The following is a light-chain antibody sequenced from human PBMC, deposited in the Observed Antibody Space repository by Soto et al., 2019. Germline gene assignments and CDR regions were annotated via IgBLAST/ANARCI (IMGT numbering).Light chain of an antibody. CDR3: QQYATFPRP. CDR1: QSVTRDA. CDR2: GAS. Sequence: EIVLTQSPGTLSLSPGERATLACRASQSVTRDAIAWYQQKPGQTPRLFIYGASLRATGVPDRFSGSGSGTDFTLTISRLEPEDFAVYYCQQYATFPRPFGPGTRVDIK. V-gene: IGKV3-20*01. J-gene: IGKJ3*01.